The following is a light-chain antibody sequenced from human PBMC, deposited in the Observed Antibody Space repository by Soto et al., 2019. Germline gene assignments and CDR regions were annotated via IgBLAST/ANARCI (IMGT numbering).Light chain of an antibody. Sequence: DIVLTQTPLSSPVTLGQPASISCRSSQSLVYSDGNSYLSWLQQRPGQPLRLLIYQVSERFSGVPDRFSGSGGGTDFTLKISRVEPEDVGVYYCMQATQSRTFGQGTRLEIK. CDR3: MQATQSRT. CDR2: QVS. CDR1: QSLVYSDGNSY. J-gene: IGKJ5*01. V-gene: IGKV2-24*01.